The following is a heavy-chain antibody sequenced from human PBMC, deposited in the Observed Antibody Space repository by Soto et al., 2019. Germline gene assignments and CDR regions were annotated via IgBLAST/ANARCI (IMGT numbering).Heavy chain of an antibody. D-gene: IGHD3-9*01. CDR3: VRFWPPPDYGILSPYPGAFDH. Sequence: SETLSLTCDVYGGSFSGYIWTWIRQTPGKGLQWIGQINHSGSANYNPSLKSRVTISVDTSKNQFSLKLSSVTAADTAVYYCVRFWPPPDYGILSPYPGAFDHWGQGPLVTVS. V-gene: IGHV4-34*01. CDR2: INHSGSA. J-gene: IGHJ4*02. CDR1: GGSFSGYI.